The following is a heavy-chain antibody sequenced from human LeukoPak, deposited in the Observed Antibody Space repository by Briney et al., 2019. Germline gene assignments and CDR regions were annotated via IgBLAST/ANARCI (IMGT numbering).Heavy chain of an antibody. CDR1: GSSISSYY. V-gene: IGHV4-59*01. J-gene: IGHJ6*04. CDR2: IYYSGST. D-gene: IGHD6-13*01. Sequence: KASETLSLTCTVSGSSISSYYWSWIRQPPGKGLEWIGYIYYSGSTNYNPSLKSRVTISVDTSKNQFSLKLSSVTAADTAVYYCARVGGYSSSRYIPVWGKGTTVTISS. CDR3: ARVGGYSSSRYIPV.